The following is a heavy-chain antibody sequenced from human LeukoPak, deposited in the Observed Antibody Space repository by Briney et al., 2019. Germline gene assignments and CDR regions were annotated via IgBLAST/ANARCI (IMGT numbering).Heavy chain of an antibody. CDR3: ARDGFGSGYYLDY. V-gene: IGHV3-33*01. CDR2: IWYDGSNK. CDR1: GFTFITYG. D-gene: IGHD3-3*01. Sequence: GGSLGLSFAASGFTFITYGMHGVGQPPGKGRGGGAVIWYDGSNKYYADSVKGRFTISRDNSKNTLYLQMNSLRAEDTAVYYCARDGFGSGYYLDYWGQGTLVTVSS. J-gene: IGHJ4*02.